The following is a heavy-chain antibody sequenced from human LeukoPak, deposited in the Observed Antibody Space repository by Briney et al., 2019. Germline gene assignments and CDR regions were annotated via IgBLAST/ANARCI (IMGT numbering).Heavy chain of an antibody. J-gene: IGHJ4*02. CDR1: GASISSPNYY. V-gene: IGHV4-39*01. CDR3: VRQSGEYCTNGICYLFDY. D-gene: IGHD2-8*01. CDR2: VYYSGST. Sequence: SETLSLTCTVSGASISSPNYYWGWLRQAPGKGLEWIGSVYYSGSTYYSSSLKSRVTLSVDTSKKQFSLKLSSVTAADTAMYYCVRQSGEYCTNGICYLFDYWGQGILVTVSS.